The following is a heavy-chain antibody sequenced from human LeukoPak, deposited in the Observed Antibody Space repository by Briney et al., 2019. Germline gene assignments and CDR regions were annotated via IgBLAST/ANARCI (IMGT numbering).Heavy chain of an antibody. CDR3: AKDYAYYYGSGIGGFDY. D-gene: IGHD3-10*01. V-gene: IGHV3-23*01. J-gene: IGHJ4*02. Sequence: GGSLRLSCAASGVTFSSYAMSWVRQAPGKGLEWVSAISGSGATTYYADSVKGRFTISRDKSNNTLYLQMNSLRAEDTAVYYCAKDYAYYYGSGIGGFDYWGQGTLVTVSS. CDR2: ISGSGATT. CDR1: GVTFSSYA.